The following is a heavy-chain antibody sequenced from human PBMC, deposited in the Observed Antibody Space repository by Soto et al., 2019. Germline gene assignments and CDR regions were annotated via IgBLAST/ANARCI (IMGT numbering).Heavy chain of an antibody. CDR2: ISSSSSYI. CDR3: ARDLVVVAAPYYYYGMDV. J-gene: IGHJ6*02. Sequence: GGSLRLSCEASGFIFSSYWMHWVRQAPGKGLEWVSSISSSSSYIYYADSVKGRFTISRDNAKNSLYLQMNSLRAEDTAVYYCARDLVVVAAPYYYYGMDVWGQGTTVTVSS. V-gene: IGHV3-21*01. D-gene: IGHD2-15*01. CDR1: GFIFSSYW.